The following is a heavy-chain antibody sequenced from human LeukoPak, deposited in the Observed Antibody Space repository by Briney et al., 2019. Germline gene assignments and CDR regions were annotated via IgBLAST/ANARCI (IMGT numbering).Heavy chain of an antibody. J-gene: IGHJ4*02. D-gene: IGHD2-2*01. Sequence: ASVKVSCKASGYTFTSYGISWVRQAPGQGLEWMGWISAYNGNTNYAQKLQGRVTMTTDTSTSTAYMELRSLRSEDTAVYYCARGEGYCSSTSCYGDIDPLFDYWGQGTLVTVSS. CDR1: GYTFTSYG. V-gene: IGHV1-18*01. CDR3: ARGEGYCSSTSCYGDIDPLFDY. CDR2: ISAYNGNT.